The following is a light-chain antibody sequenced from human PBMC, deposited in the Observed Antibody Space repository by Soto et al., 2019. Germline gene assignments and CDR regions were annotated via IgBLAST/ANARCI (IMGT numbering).Light chain of an antibody. CDR3: QQYNNWPPA. V-gene: IGKV3-15*01. Sequence: ESVLTQSPGTLPLSPGDRATRSCRASESVINNYLAWYQQKPGQAPRLLIYGASTRATGVPARFSGSGSGTEFTLTISSLQSEDFAVYYCQQYNNWPPAFGQGTKVDIK. CDR2: GAS. J-gene: IGKJ1*01. CDR1: ESVINN.